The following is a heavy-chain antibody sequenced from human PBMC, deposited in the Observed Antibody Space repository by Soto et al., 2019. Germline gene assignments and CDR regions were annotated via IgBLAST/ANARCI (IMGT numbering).Heavy chain of an antibody. CDR2: ISYDGSKK. CDR1: GFTFSRYG. CDR3: AKEMSQCWYCDGMDV. Sequence: QVQLVESGGGVVQPGRSLRLSCVVSGFTFSRYGMYWVRQAPGKGLEWVAVISYDGSKKYYGDSVKGRFTISRDNSKNTLYLQMTSLRAEDTAVYYCAKEMSQCWYCDGMDVWGQGTTVTVSS. J-gene: IGHJ6*02. D-gene: IGHD2-15*01. V-gene: IGHV3-30*18.